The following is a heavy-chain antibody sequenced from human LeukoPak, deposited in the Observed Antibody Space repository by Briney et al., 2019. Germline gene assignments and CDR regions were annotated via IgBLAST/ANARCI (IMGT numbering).Heavy chain of an antibody. CDR1: GGSISSYY. CDR2: IYTSGST. V-gene: IGHV4-4*07. Sequence: SETLSLTCTVSGGSISSYYWSWIRQPAGKGLEWIGRIYTSGSTNYNPSLKSRVTISVDTSKNQFSLKLSSVTAADTAVYYCARDRDYDSSGYYYAQHYFDYWGQGTLVTVSS. CDR3: ARDRDYDSSGYYYAQHYFDY. D-gene: IGHD3-22*01. J-gene: IGHJ4*02.